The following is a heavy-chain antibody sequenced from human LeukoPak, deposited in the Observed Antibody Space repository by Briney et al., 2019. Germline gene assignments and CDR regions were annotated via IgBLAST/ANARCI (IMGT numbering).Heavy chain of an antibody. Sequence: GSVKVSCKASGYTFTSYGISWVRQAPGQGLEWMGWISAYNGNTNYAQKLQGRVTMTTDTSTSTAYMELRSLRSDDTAVYYCARPGTPRVLRYFDSGRGDAFDIWGQGTMVTVSS. CDR1: GYTFTSYG. CDR3: ARPGTPRVLRYFDSGRGDAFDI. J-gene: IGHJ3*02. D-gene: IGHD3-9*01. V-gene: IGHV1-18*01. CDR2: ISAYNGNT.